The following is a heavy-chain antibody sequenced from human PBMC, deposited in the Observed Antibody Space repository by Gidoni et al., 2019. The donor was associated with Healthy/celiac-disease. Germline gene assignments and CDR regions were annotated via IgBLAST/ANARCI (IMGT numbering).Heavy chain of an antibody. CDR2: ISYDGSNK. CDR3: AKEALDTAMVMYYYYYGMDV. J-gene: IGHJ6*02. D-gene: IGHD5-18*01. Sequence: QVQLVESGGGVVQPGRSLRLSCAASGFPFSSYGMHWVRQAPGKGLEWVAVISYDGSNKYYADSVKGRFTISRDNSKNTLYLQMNSLRAEDTAVYYCAKEALDTAMVMYYYYYGMDVWGQGTTVTVSS. CDR1: GFPFSSYG. V-gene: IGHV3-30*18.